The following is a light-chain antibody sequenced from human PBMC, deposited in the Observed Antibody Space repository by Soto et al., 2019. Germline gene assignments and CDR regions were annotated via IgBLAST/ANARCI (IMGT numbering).Light chain of an antibody. J-gene: IGLJ1*01. V-gene: IGLV2-14*01. Sequence: QSALTQPASVSGSTRQSITSSCTRTSSDVGGYNYVSWYQQHPGKAPKLLLYEVSNRPSGVSNRFSGSKSGNTASLTISGLQAEDEADYYCSSYTSSSTLVFGTGTKVTVL. CDR2: EVS. CDR3: SSYTSSSTLV. CDR1: SSDVGGYNY.